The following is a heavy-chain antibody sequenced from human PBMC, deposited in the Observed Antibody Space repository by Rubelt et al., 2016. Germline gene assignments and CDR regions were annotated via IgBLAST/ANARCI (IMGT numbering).Heavy chain of an antibody. V-gene: IGHV4-39*07. D-gene: IGHD6-13*01. J-gene: IGHJ4*02. CDR2: IYYSGST. CDR3: ARVYSAAGGLDY. Sequence: QVQLQESGPGLVKPSQTLSLTCTVSGGSISSGGYYWGWIRQPPGKGLEWIGSIYYSGSTYYTPSLRSLVTILVDTAKNPFSLKLSSVTAAAAAVYYCARVYSAAGGLDYWGQGTLVTVSS. CDR1: GGSISSGGYY.